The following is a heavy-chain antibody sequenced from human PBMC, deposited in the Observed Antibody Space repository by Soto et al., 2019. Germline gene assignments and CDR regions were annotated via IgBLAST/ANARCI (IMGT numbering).Heavy chain of an antibody. CDR3: ARGMSAYSFYYFDN. V-gene: IGHV4-4*02. Sequence: QVLLQESGPGLVKPSGTVSLTCAVSGGSITTTNWWNWVRQPPGKGLEWIGQSYFSGSTNYNPSLRGRVTISVDTSKNQFSLNLTSVTAADTAVYYCARGMSAYSFYYFDNWGQGTPVTVSS. CDR1: GGSITTTNW. J-gene: IGHJ4*02. D-gene: IGHD3-16*01. CDR2: SYFSGST.